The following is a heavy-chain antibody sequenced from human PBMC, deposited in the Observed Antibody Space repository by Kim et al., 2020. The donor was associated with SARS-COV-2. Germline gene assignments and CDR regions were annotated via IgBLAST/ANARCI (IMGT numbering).Heavy chain of an antibody. CDR3: AHRLMGGFFGRYDFDY. CDR2: IYWDDDK. J-gene: IGHJ4*02. Sequence: SGPTLVNPTQTLTLTCTFSGFSLSSPGVGVGWIRQPPGKALQWLALIYWDDDKRYTPSLESRLSITRDSSKNEVDLTMTNMDPVDTATYFCAHRLMGGFFGRYDFDYWGQGTLVTVSS. CDR1: GFSLSSPGVG. V-gene: IGHV2-5*02. D-gene: IGHD3-16*01.